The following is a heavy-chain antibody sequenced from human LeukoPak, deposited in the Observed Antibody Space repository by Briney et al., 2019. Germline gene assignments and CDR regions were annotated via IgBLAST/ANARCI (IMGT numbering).Heavy chain of an antibody. CDR1: GGTLSSYA. J-gene: IGHJ4*02. CDR3: ARAHGEAASCDY. D-gene: IGHD4-17*01. Sequence: GASVKVSCKASGGTLSSYAISWVRQAPGQGLEWMGGIIPIFGTANYAQKFQGRVTITADESTSTAYMELSSLRSEDTAVYYCARAHGEAASCDYWGQGTLVTVSS. V-gene: IGHV1-69*01. CDR2: IIPIFGTA.